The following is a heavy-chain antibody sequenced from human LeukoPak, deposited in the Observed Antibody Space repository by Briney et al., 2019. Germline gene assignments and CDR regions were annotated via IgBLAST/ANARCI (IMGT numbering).Heavy chain of an antibody. CDR2: IYYSGST. J-gene: IGHJ4*02. CDR3: GRATAPSSPYWPAVPLFDY. CDR1: GGSISSGDYY. Sequence: SQTLSLTCTVSGGSISSGDYYWSWIRQPPGKGLEWIGYIYYSGSTYYNPSLKSRVTISVDTSKNQFSLKLSSVTAADTAVYYCGRATAPSSPYWPAVPLFDYWGQGTLVTVSS. D-gene: IGHD2-15*01. V-gene: IGHV4-30-4*08.